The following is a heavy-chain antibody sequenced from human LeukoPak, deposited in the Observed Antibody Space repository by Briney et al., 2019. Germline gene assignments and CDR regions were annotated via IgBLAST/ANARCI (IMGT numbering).Heavy chain of an antibody. J-gene: IGHJ6*03. Sequence: ASVKVSCKASGYTFTGYYMHWGRQAPGQGLEWMGWINPNSGGTNYAQKFQGRVTMTRDTSTSTAYMELSRLRSDDTAVYYCARDSSGWRHYYYYYMDVWGKGTTVTISS. V-gene: IGHV1-2*02. CDR1: GYTFTGYY. CDR2: INPNSGGT. CDR3: ARDSSGWRHYYYYYMDV. D-gene: IGHD6-19*01.